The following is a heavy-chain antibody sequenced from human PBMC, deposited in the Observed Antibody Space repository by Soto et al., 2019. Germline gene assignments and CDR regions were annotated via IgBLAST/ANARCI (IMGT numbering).Heavy chain of an antibody. J-gene: IGHJ6*02. CDR3: TRDGDGRMTTNPYYYYGMDV. CDR2: VYYSGGA. D-gene: IGHD2-21*02. V-gene: IGHV4-59*01. Sequence: SETLSLTCTVSGGSISGYYWSWIRQPPGKGLEWIGNVYYSGGAKYNPSVKRRVSISVDTSKNQFSLNLSSVTAADTAVYYCTRDGDGRMTTNPYYYYGMDVWGPGITVTAP. CDR1: GGSISGYY.